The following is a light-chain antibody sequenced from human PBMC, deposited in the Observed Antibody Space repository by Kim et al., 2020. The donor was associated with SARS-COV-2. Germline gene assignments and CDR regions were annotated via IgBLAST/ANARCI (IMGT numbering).Light chain of an antibody. J-gene: IGLJ3*02. CDR3: SSYSTSSTPV. CDR1: SNDVGTYNY. CDR2: DVT. V-gene: IGLV2-14*03. Sequence: QPVLTQPASVSGSPGQSITISCIGTSNDVGTYNYVSWYQQHPGKAPKLIIYDVTNRPSGVSNRLSGSKSGNTASLTISGLQAEDEADYYCSSYSTSSTPVFGGGTQLTVL.